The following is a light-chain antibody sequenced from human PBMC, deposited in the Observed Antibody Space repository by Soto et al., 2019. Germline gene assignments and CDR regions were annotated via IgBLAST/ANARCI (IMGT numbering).Light chain of an antibody. CDR3: CSYTSSSTYV. CDR1: SSDVGGYNY. CDR2: DVS. J-gene: IGLJ1*01. V-gene: IGLV2-14*01. Sequence: QSALTQPASVSGSPGQSITISCTGTSSDVGGYNYVSWYQQHPGKAPKLMIYDVSNRPSGVSNRFFGSKSGNTASLTISGLQAEDEADYYCCSYTSSSTYVFGVGTKLTVL.